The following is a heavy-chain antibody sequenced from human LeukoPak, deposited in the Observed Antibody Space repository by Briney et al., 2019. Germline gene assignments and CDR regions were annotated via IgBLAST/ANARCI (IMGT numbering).Heavy chain of an antibody. CDR1: GYTFIVYY. CDR3: ARGHDNTGYNYFDY. CDR2: INPNSGGT. J-gene: IGHJ4*02. Sequence: ASVKVSCKASGYTFIVYYIHWVRQAPGQGLERMGWINPNSGGTNFAQKFQGRVTMTRDTSISTTFMDLSSLTSDDTAIYYCARGHDNTGYNYFDYWGQGTLVTVSS. V-gene: IGHV1-2*02. D-gene: IGHD3-9*01.